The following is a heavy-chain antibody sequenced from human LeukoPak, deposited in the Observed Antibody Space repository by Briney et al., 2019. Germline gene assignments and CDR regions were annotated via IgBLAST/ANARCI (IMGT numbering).Heavy chain of an antibody. CDR2: IYHSGST. V-gene: IGHV4-30-2*01. CDR3: ARVDTAIGDYFDY. J-gene: IGHJ4*02. Sequence: KPSETLSLTCAVSGASISSGGYSWSWIRQPPGKGLEWIGYIYHSGSTYYNPSLKSRVTISVDRSKNQFSLKLSSVTAADTAVYYCARVDTAIGDYFDYWGQGTLVTVSS. CDR1: GASISSGGYS. D-gene: IGHD5-18*01.